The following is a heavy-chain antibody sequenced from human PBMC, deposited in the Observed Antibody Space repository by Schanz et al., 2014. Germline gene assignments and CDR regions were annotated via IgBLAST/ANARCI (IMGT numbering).Heavy chain of an antibody. D-gene: IGHD3-10*01. Sequence: EVHLVESGGGLVQPGGSLRLSCAASGFTFITFAMSWVRQAPGKGPEWVSAIGGDASRTYYADSVKGRFTISRDNSKSTLYPKRTSLRADDPALYYCARAPPLVRGIAGWFGPWGQGSLVTVSS. J-gene: IGHJ5*02. CDR2: IGGDASRT. CDR3: ARAPPLVRGIAGWFGP. V-gene: IGHV3-23*04. CDR1: GFTFITFA.